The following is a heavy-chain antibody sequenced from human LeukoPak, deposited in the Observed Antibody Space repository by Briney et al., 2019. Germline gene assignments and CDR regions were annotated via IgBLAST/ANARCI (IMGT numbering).Heavy chain of an antibody. D-gene: IGHD3-16*01. CDR1: GGTFSSYA. V-gene: IGHV1-69*13. CDR3: ARDSRRETDYRGSRFMITFGGVTGLGY. Sequence: SVKVSCKASGGTFSSYAISWVRQAPGQGLEWMGGIIPIFGTANYAQKFQGRVTITADESTSTAYMELSSLRSEDTAVYYCARDSRRETDYRGSRFMITFGGVTGLGYWGQGTLVTVSS. CDR2: IIPIFGTA. J-gene: IGHJ4*02.